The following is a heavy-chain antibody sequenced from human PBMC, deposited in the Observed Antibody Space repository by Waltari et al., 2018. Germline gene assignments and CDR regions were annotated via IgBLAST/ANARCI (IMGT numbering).Heavy chain of an antibody. CDR1: GFTFTSHA. D-gene: IGHD3-10*01. CDR3: ARSRGGRYYCDY. CDR2: ILNEGSIK. V-gene: IGHV3-30*01. Sequence: QVQLVESGGGVVQPGRSLRLSCAASGFTFTSHAMHGVRQAPGKGLEWVALILNEGSIKYYADSVQGRFTISRDNSKNTLYLEMNSLRADDTAVYYCARSRGGRYYCDYWGQGTLVTVSS. J-gene: IGHJ4*02.